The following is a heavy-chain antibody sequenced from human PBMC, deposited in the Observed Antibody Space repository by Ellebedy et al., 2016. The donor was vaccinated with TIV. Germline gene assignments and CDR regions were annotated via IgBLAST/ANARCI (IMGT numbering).Heavy chain of an antibody. J-gene: IGHJ6*03. Sequence: GESLKISCAASGFTLSGSGMHWVRQAPGKGLEWVAVLWSDANYKYYADSVKGRFTISRDNSKSTLFLQMNSLRAEDTAVYYCARNNGGTNYQMDVWGKGTTVTVSS. D-gene: IGHD2-8*01. CDR3: ARNNGGTNYQMDV. V-gene: IGHV3-33*01. CDR1: GFTLSGSG. CDR2: LWSDANYK.